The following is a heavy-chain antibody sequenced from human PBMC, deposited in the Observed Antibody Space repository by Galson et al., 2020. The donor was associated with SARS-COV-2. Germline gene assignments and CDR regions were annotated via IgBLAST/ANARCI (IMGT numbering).Heavy chain of an antibody. J-gene: IGHJ4*02. V-gene: IGHV1-18*01. Sequence: ASVKVSCKASGYTFTSYGISWVRQAPGQGLEWMGWISAYNGNTNYAQKLQGRVTMTTDTSTSTAYMELRSLRSDDTAVYYCASMVTENYGGGEAPFDYWGQGTLVTVSS. CDR2: ISAYNGNT. CDR1: GYTFTSYG. CDR3: ASMVTENYGGGEAPFDY. D-gene: IGHD4-17*01.